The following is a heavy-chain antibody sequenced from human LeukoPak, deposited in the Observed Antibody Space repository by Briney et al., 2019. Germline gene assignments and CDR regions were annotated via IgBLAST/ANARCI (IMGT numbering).Heavy chain of an antibody. CDR2: IWYDGSNK. CDR3: ARDNSRLAGTLDY. CDR1: GFTFSSYG. V-gene: IGHV3-33*01. D-gene: IGHD1-1*01. Sequence: PGGSLRLSCAASGFTFSSYGMHRVRQAPGKGLEWVAVIWYDGSNKYYADSVKGRFTISRDNSKNTLYLQMNSLRAEDTAVYYCARDNSRLAGTLDYWGQGTLVTVSS. J-gene: IGHJ4*02.